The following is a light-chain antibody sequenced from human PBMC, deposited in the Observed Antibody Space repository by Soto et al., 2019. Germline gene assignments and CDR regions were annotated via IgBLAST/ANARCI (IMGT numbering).Light chain of an antibody. Sequence: EIVLTQSPGTLSVSPGERATLSCRASQSVSSTLAWFQQKPGQAPRLLIYDSSTRANGIPDRFSGSGSGTEFTLTISSLQSEDSAVYYCQQYNNWPPEYTFGQGTKLEI. CDR2: DSS. CDR1: QSVSST. J-gene: IGKJ2*01. V-gene: IGKV3-15*01. CDR3: QQYNNWPPEYT.